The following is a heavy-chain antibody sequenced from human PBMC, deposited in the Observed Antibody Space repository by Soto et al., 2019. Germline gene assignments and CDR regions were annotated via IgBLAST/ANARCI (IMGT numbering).Heavy chain of an antibody. CDR3: ARGIWRDDAFDI. D-gene: IGHD3-16*01. CDR1: AYTFTTYG. CDR2: ISTYNGHT. J-gene: IGHJ3*02. Sequence: ASVKVSCKASAYTFTTYGIAWVRQAPGQGLEWMGWISTYNGHTKYAQRLQDRVTMTTDTSTSTAYMELRSLRSDDTAVYYCARGIWRDDAFDIWGQGTMVTVSS. V-gene: IGHV1-18*01.